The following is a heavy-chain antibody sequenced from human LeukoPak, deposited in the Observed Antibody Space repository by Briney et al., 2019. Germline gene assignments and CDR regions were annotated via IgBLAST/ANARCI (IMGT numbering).Heavy chain of an antibody. CDR2: IWYDGSNR. Sequence: GGSLRLSCAASGFTFSRYGMHWVRQAPGKGLEWVAVIWYDGSNRQYVDSVKGRFTISRDNSKNTLYLQMNSLRADDTAVCYCARDFGFSPSSGYSFDYWGQGTLVTVSS. D-gene: IGHD3-22*01. CDR1: GFTFSRYG. J-gene: IGHJ4*02. V-gene: IGHV3-33*01. CDR3: ARDFGFSPSSGYSFDY.